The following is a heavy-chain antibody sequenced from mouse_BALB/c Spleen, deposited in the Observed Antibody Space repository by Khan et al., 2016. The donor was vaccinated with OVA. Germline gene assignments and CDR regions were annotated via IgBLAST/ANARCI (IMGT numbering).Heavy chain of an antibody. Sequence: QVQLKESGAELAKPGASVKMSCKASGYTFINYWILWVKQRPGQGLEWIGYINPSTGYTEYNQNFKDKATLTADKSSSTADMQVSSLTSEDSAVYYCARRGLRWDFDYWGQGTTRTVSS. CDR1: GYTFINYW. CDR2: INPSTGYT. CDR3: ARRGLRWDFDY. J-gene: IGHJ2*01. D-gene: IGHD1-1*01. V-gene: IGHV1-7*01.